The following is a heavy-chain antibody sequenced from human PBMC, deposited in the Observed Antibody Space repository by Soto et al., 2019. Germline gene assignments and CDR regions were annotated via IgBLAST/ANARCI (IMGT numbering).Heavy chain of an antibody. CDR3: ARSADGLHNWFEP. V-gene: IGHV1-69*13. CDR1: GGTFSSYA. Sequence: GASVKVSCKASGGTFSSYAISCLRQAPGQGLEWMGGIIPIFGTANYAQKFQGRVTITADESTSTAYMELSSLRSEDTAVYYCARSADGLHNWFEPWGQGTLVTVSS. J-gene: IGHJ5*02. CDR2: IIPIFGTA.